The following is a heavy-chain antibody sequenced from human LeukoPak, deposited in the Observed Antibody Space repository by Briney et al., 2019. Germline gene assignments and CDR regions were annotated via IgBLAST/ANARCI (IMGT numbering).Heavy chain of an antibody. CDR1: GYTFTGYY. J-gene: IGHJ3*02. CDR2: INPNSGGT. CDR3: AREGHIAAAGTPAVDAFDI. D-gene: IGHD6-13*01. V-gene: IGHV1-2*04. Sequence: ASVKVSCKASGYTFTGYYMHWVRQAPGQGLEWMGWINPNSGGTNYAQKFQGWVTMTRDTSISTAYMELSRLRSDDTAVYYCAREGHIAAAGTPAVDAFDIWGQGTMVTVSS.